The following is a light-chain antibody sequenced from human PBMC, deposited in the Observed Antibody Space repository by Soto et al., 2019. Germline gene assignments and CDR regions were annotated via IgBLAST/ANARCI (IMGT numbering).Light chain of an antibody. CDR1: SGHSSYI. V-gene: IGLV4-60*02. CDR2: VEGSGSY. J-gene: IGLJ2*01. Sequence: QSVLTQSSSASASLGSSVKLTCTLSSGHSSYIIAWHQQYPGKAPRYLMKVEGSGSYNKESGVPDRFSGSSSGADRYLIISNLQFEDEADYYCETWDTNTRVFGGGTKLTVL. CDR3: ETWDTNTRV.